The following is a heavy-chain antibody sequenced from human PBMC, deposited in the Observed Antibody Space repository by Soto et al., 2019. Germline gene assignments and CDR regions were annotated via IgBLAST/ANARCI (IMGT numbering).Heavy chain of an antibody. J-gene: IGHJ6*02. CDR3: ARGPAMDV. Sequence: SETLSLTCTVSGGSVSSGSYYWSWIRQPPGKGLEWIGYIYYSGSTNYNPSLKSRVTISVDTSKNQFSLKLSSVTATDTAVYYCARGPAMDVWGQGTTVTVSS. V-gene: IGHV4-61*01. CDR1: GGSVSSGSYY. CDR2: IYYSGST.